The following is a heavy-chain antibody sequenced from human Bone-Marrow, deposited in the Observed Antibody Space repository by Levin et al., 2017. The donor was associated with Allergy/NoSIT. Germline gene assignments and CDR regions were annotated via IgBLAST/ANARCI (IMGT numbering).Heavy chain of an antibody. Sequence: SGPTLVKPTETLVLTCTFSGFSLTSSGVGVAWVRQSPGQALEWLAIIYWDDDRRYNPSLRTRLTITKDTSINKVVLIMTNMDPADTGTYYCAHILITFGGVLRTDAFDIWGQGTLVTVSS. J-gene: IGHJ3*02. CDR1: GFSLTSSGVG. V-gene: IGHV2-5*02. CDR2: IYWDDDR. CDR3: AHILITFGGVLRTDAFDI. D-gene: IGHD3-16*01.